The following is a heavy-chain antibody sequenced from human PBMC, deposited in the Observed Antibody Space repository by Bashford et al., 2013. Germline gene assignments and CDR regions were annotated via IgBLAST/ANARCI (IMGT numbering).Heavy chain of an antibody. Sequence: WVRQAPGQGLEWMGWISAYNGNTNYAQKLQGRVTMTTDTSTSTAYMELRSLRSDDTAVYYCARILGEYYHNSYDAFDIWGQGTMVTVSS. CDR3: ARILGEYYHNSYDAFDI. D-gene: IGHD3-9*01. V-gene: IGHV1-18*01. J-gene: IGHJ3*02. CDR2: ISAYNGNT.